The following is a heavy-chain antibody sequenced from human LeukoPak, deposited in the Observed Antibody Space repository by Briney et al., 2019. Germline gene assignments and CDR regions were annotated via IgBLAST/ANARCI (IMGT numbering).Heavy chain of an antibody. Sequence: PGGSLRLSCAASGFTFDDYAMHWVRQAPGKGLEWVSGISWNSGSIGYADSVKGRFTISRDNAKNTLYLQMNSLRAEDTAVYYCAREREGRYYYYYGMDVWGQGTTVTVSS. CDR3: AREREGRYYYYYGMDV. D-gene: IGHD2-15*01. J-gene: IGHJ6*02. CDR1: GFTFDDYA. CDR2: ISWNSGSI. V-gene: IGHV3-9*01.